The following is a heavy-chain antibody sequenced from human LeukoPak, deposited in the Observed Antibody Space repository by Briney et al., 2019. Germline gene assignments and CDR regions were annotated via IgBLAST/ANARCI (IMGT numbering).Heavy chain of an antibody. J-gene: IGHJ5*02. V-gene: IGHV4-39*07. D-gene: IGHD1-26*01. CDR3: ARRPVGARYNWFDP. CDR1: GGSISSNSYY. Sequence: SETLSLTCTVPGGSISSNSYYWDWIRQPPGKGLEWIGEINHSGSTNYNPSLRSRVTISVDTSKNQFSLKLSSVTAADTAVYYCARRPVGARYNWFDPWGQGTLVTVSS. CDR2: INHSGST.